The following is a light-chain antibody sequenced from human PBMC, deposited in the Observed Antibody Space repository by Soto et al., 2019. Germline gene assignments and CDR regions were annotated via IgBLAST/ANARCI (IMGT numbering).Light chain of an antibody. J-gene: IGKJ1*01. CDR3: QQDNNWPPWT. Sequence: QSPAALPLYPGGRVTLSCRASQSFGSNLAWYQQRPGQPPRLLIYGASTRDTGVPTRFSGSGSGTEFTLTITNLQSEDFAVYYCQQDNNWPPWTFGQGAKV. V-gene: IGKV3D-15*01. CDR2: GAS. CDR1: QSFGSN.